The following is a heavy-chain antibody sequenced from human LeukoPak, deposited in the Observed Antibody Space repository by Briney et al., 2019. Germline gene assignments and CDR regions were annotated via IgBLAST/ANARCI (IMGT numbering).Heavy chain of an antibody. CDR1: GESFSGYY. CDR3: ARADSMIRGVLDY. J-gene: IGHJ4*02. Sequence: PSETLSLTRAVYGESFSGYYWSWIRQPPGKGLEWIGEINHIGVTNYNPSLKSRVTISIDTSKNQFSLKLSSVAAADTAVYYCARADSMIRGVLDYWGQGTLVTVSS. V-gene: IGHV4-34*01. D-gene: IGHD3-10*01. CDR2: INHIGVT.